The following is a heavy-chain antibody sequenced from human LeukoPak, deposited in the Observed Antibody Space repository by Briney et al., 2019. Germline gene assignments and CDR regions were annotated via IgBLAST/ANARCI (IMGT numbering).Heavy chain of an antibody. V-gene: IGHV1-46*01. Sequence: ASVTVSCKASGYTFTAYHIHWVRQAPGQGLEWMGIINPSGGGTRYAQKFQGRFTMTRDTSTSTFYMELSSLRSEDTAVYCCARQTVNRFDPWGQGTLVTVSS. CDR3: ARQTVNRFDP. CDR1: GYTFTAYH. CDR2: INPSGGGT. J-gene: IGHJ5*02.